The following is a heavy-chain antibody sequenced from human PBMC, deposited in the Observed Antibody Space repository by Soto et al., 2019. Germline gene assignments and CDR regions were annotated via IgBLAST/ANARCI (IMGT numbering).Heavy chain of an antibody. D-gene: IGHD3-22*01. Sequence: QVQLVESGGGVVQPGRSLRLSCAASGFTFSSYAMHWVRQAPGKGLEWVAVISYDGSNKYYADSVKGRFTISRDNSKNPLYLPMNSLRAEDTAVYYCATRGYYDSSGYAYWGQGTLVTVSS. CDR3: ATRGYYDSSGYAY. CDR1: GFTFSSYA. CDR2: ISYDGSNK. V-gene: IGHV3-30-3*01. J-gene: IGHJ4*02.